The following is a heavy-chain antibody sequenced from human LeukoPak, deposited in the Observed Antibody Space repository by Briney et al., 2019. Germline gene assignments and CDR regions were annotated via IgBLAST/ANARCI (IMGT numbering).Heavy chain of an antibody. CDR3: ARGVFGDYHY. V-gene: IGHV3-7*02. D-gene: IGHD4-17*01. J-gene: IGHJ4*02. Sequence: GGSLRLSCAASGFTFSTYWMSWVRQAPGKGLEWVANIKQDGSEKYYMDSVKGRLTISRDNAKNSLYLQMNSLRAEDTAVYYCARGVFGDYHYWGQGTLVTVSS. CDR2: IKQDGSEK. CDR1: GFTFSTYW.